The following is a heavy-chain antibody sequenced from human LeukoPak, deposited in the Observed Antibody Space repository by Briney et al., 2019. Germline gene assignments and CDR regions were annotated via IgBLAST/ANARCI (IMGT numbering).Heavy chain of an antibody. CDR2: IYTSGST. Sequence: SETLSLTCTVSGGSISSYYWSWIRQPAGKGLEWIGRIYTSGSTNCNPSLKSRVTISVDTSKNQFSLKLSSVTAADTAVYYCARVGYSYGILAWDYFDYWGQGALVTVSS. J-gene: IGHJ4*02. CDR3: ARVGYSYGILAWDYFDY. D-gene: IGHD5-18*01. V-gene: IGHV4-4*07. CDR1: GGSISSYY.